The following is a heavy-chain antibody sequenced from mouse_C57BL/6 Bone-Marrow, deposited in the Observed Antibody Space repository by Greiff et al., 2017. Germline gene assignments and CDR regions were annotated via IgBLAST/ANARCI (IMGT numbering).Heavy chain of an antibody. J-gene: IGHJ3*01. D-gene: IGHD4-1*01. CDR3: ARGLGRCAY. V-gene: IGHV1-59*01. CDR1: GYTFTSYW. Sequence: VQLQQPGAELVRPGTSVKLSCKASGYTFTSYWMHWVKQRPGQGLEWIGVIDPSDSYTNYNQKFKGKATLTVDTSSSTAYMQLSSLTSEDSAVYYCARGLGRCAYWGQGTLVTVSA. CDR2: IDPSDSYT.